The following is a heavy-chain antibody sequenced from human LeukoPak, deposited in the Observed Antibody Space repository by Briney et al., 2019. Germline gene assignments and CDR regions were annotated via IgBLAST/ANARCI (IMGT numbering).Heavy chain of an antibody. D-gene: IGHD5-18*01. Sequence: GGSLRLSCAASGFTFTSYWIHWVRQAPGKGLVWVSRINSDGSSASYADSVKGRFTISRDNAKNTLYLQMNSLRAEDTAVYYCAKAGIQLWFSYFDYWGQGTLVTVSS. J-gene: IGHJ4*02. CDR2: INSDGSSA. V-gene: IGHV3-74*01. CDR1: GFTFTSYW. CDR3: AKAGIQLWFSYFDY.